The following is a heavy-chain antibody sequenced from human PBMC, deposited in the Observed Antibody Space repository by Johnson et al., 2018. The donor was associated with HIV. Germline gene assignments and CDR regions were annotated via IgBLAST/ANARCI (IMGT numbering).Heavy chain of an antibody. J-gene: IGHJ3*02. V-gene: IGHV3-66*01. CDR2: ISRGGST. CDR3: ARDVTKDAFDI. Sequence: VQLVESGGGLVQPGGSLRLSCAASGFTVSSNYMSWVRQAPGKGLEWVSVISRGGSTYYADSVKGRFTISRDTSKNTLYLKMNSLRAEDTAVYYCARDVTKDAFDIWGQGTMVTVSS. D-gene: IGHD4-17*01. CDR1: GFTVSSNY.